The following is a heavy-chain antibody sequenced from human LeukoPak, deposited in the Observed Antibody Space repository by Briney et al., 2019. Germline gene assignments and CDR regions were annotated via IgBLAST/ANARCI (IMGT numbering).Heavy chain of an antibody. CDR3: ARGGGGGNPFDY. V-gene: IGHV3-9*01. Sequence: PGRSLRLSCTASGFALDDYVMHWVRQTPGGGLEWVSGISRDSANIGYADSVKGRFTISRDNSENTLYLQMNSLRAEDTAVYYCARGGGGGNPFDYWGQGTLVTVSS. CDR2: ISRDSANI. J-gene: IGHJ4*02. CDR1: GFALDDYV. D-gene: IGHD4-23*01.